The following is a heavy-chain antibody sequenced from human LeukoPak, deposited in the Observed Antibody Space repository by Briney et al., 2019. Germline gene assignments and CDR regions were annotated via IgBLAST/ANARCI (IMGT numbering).Heavy chain of an antibody. Sequence: SETLSLTCTVSGGSISGHYWSWIRQPPGKGLEWIGYIYYSGSPDSNPSLKSRVAISVDTSKNQFSLKLSSVTAADTAVYYCARTYCSGGSCHFDYWGQGTLVTVSS. V-gene: IGHV4-59*08. D-gene: IGHD2-15*01. CDR2: IYYSGSP. CDR1: GGSISGHY. CDR3: ARTYCSGGSCHFDY. J-gene: IGHJ4*02.